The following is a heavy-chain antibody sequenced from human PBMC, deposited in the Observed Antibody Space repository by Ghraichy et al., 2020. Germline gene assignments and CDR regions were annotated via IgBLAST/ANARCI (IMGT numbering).Heavy chain of an antibody. V-gene: IGHV3-7*01. CDR1: GFSVSSDW. J-gene: IGHJ4*02. CDR2: INADGSEK. Sequence: LSLTCAASGFSVSSDWMSWVRQAPGKGLEWVANINADGSEKYYVDSVKGRFTISRDNSKNSLYLQMNSLRAEDTAMYYCVSGGGGLGYWGQGTLVTVAS. D-gene: IGHD3-16*01. CDR3: VSGGGGLGY.